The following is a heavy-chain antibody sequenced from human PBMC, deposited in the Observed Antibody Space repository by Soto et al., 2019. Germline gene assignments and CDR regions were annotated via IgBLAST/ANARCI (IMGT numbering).Heavy chain of an antibody. CDR1: GFTFSSYA. CDR2: ISGSGGST. J-gene: IGHJ4*02. D-gene: IGHD3-22*01. CDR3: ACYDSSGYYYWDGSNQDY. V-gene: IGHV3-23*01. Sequence: GGSLRLSCAASGFTFSSYAMSWVRQAPGKGLEWVSAISGSGGSTYYADSVKGRFTISRDNSKNTLYLQMNSLRAEDTAVYYCACYDSSGYYYWDGSNQDYWGQGTLVTVSS.